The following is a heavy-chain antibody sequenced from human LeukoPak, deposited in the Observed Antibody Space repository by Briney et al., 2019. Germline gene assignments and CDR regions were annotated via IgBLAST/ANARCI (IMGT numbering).Heavy chain of an antibody. D-gene: IGHD3-22*01. CDR1: GFSFSTYA. CDR3: AKDIHYYDSSGQFDY. J-gene: IGHJ4*02. CDR2: ISWNSGSI. Sequence: GGSLRLSCAASGFSFSTYAMSWVRQAPGKGLEWVSGISWNSGSIGYADSVKGRFTISRDNAKNSLYLQMNSLRAEDTALYYCAKDIHYYDSSGQFDYWGQGTLVTVSS. V-gene: IGHV3-9*01.